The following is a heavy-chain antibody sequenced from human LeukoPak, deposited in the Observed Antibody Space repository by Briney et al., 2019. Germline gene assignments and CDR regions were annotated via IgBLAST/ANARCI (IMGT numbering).Heavy chain of an antibody. Sequence: GASVNVSCKASGYTFPSYDINWVRQATGQGLEWMGWMNPNSGNTGYAQKFQGRVTMTRNTSISTAYMELSSLRSEDTAVYYCARGKDIVATIPPHFDYWGRGTLVTVSS. CDR1: GYTFPSYD. D-gene: IGHD5-12*01. CDR3: ARGKDIVATIPPHFDY. V-gene: IGHV1-8*01. CDR2: MNPNSGNT. J-gene: IGHJ4*02.